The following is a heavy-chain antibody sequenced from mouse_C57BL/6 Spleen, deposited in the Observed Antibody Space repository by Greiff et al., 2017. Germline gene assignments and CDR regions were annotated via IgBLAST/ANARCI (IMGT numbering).Heavy chain of an antibody. J-gene: IGHJ1*03. CDR2: VYPYNGGT. D-gene: IGHD1-1*01. CDR1: GFTFTDYY. CDR3: ARRRATVVADGYFDV. Sequence: VQLQQSGPVLVKPGPSVKISCKASGFTFTDYYMHWVKQSHGKSLEWIGLVYPYNGGTSYNQQFKGKATLTVDTSSSTAYMELNSLTSEDSAVYYCARRRATVVADGYFDVWGTGTTVTVSS. V-gene: IGHV1-36*01.